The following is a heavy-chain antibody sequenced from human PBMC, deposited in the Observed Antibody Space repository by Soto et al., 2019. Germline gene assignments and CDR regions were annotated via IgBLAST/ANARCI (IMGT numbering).Heavy chain of an antibody. V-gene: IGHV3-23*01. CDR2: ISGSGGST. CDR3: AKWGVWDAAGTWGFVDY. Sequence: GGSLRLSCAASGFTFSSYAMSWVRQAPGKGLEWVSAISGSGGSTYYADSVKGRFTISRDNSKNTLYLQMNSLRAEDTAVYYCAKWGVWDAAGTWGFVDYWGQGTLVTVSS. J-gene: IGHJ4*02. CDR1: GFTFSSYA. D-gene: IGHD6-13*01.